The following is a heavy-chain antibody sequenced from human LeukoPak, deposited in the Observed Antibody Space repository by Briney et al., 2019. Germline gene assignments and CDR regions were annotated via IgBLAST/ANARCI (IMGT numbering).Heavy chain of an antibody. J-gene: IGHJ4*02. CDR3: ARRNYYGSGSYCFDY. D-gene: IGHD3-10*01. V-gene: IGHV4-34*01. Sequence: RPSETLSLTCAVYGGSSRGYYWSWIRQPPGKGLEWMGEINHSGSTNYNPSLKSRVTISVDTSKNQFSLKLSSVTAADTAVYYCARRNYYGSGSYCFDYWGQGTLVTVSS. CDR1: GGSSRGYY. CDR2: INHSGST.